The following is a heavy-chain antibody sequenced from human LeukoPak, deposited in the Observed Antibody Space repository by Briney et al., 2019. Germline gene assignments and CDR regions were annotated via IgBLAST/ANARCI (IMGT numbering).Heavy chain of an antibody. D-gene: IGHD3-22*01. J-gene: IGHJ3*02. V-gene: IGHV5-51*01. CDR1: GYSFTSYW. Sequence: GESLKISCKGSGYSFTSYWVGWVRQMPGKGLEWMGIIYPGDSDTRYSPSFQGQVTISADKSISTAYLQWSSLKASDTAMYYCARGYYYDSSGYYYVSAFDIWGQGTMVTVSS. CDR2: IYPGDSDT. CDR3: ARGYYYDSSGYYYVSAFDI.